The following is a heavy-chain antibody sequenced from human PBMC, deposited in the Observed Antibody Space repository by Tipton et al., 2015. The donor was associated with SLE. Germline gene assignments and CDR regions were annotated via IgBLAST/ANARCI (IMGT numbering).Heavy chain of an antibody. Sequence: QLVQSGGGLVQPGGSLRLSCAASGFMFSNYAMNWVRQVPGKGLEWVSFISGGGDSTKYADSVKGRFTISRDNSQNTLHLQMTSLRSDDTAVYYCAREEGRPEATGFDYWGQGTLVTVSS. CDR2: ISGGGDST. D-gene: IGHD1-14*01. CDR3: AREEGRPEATGFDY. CDR1: GFMFSNYA. V-gene: IGHV3-23*04. J-gene: IGHJ4*02.